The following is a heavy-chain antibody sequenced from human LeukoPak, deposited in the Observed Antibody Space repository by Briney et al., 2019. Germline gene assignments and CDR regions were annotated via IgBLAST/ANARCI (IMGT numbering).Heavy chain of an antibody. CDR1: AFTFSSHA. Sequence: GGSLRLSCVASAFTFSSHAMSWVRQAPGKGLEWVSVINDIGTSTDYADSVKGRFTISRDNSKNILFLQMHSLRAGDTAVYFCAKMWSDSSWFVNSPFDSWGQGTLVTVSS. V-gene: IGHV3-23*01. D-gene: IGHD6-13*01. J-gene: IGHJ4*02. CDR3: AKMWSDSSWFVNSPFDS. CDR2: INDIGTST.